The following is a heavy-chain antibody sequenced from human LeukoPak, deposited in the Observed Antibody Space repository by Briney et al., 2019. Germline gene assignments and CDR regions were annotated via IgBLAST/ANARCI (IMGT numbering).Heavy chain of an antibody. CDR1: GFTFSSYW. V-gene: IGHV3-7*01. D-gene: IGHD2-2*02. CDR2: IKQDGSEK. J-gene: IGHJ4*02. CDR3: ARVLPPRYTDEYYFDY. Sequence: GGSLRHSCAASGFTFSSYWMSWVRQAPGKGLEWVANIKQDGSEKYYVDSVKGRFTISRDNAKNSLYLQMNSLRAEDTAVYYCARVLPPRYTDEYYFDYWGQGTLVTVSS.